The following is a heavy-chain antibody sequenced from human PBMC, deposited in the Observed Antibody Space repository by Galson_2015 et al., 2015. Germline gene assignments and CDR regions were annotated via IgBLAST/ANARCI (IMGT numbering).Heavy chain of an antibody. D-gene: IGHD2-2*03. CDR3: VKSGNMDIVVVPAAGRVDWFDP. CDR1: GFTFSSYA. Sequence: SLRLSCAASGFTFSSYAMHWVRQAPGKGLEYVSAISSNGGSTYYADSVKGRFTISRDNSESTVYLQMSSLRAEDTAEYYCVKSGNMDIVVVPAAGRVDWFDPWGQGALVTVSS. J-gene: IGHJ5*02. CDR2: ISSNGGST. V-gene: IGHV3-64D*06.